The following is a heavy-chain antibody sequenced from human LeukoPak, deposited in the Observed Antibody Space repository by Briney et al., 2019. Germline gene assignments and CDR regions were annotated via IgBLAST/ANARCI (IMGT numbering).Heavy chain of an antibody. J-gene: IGHJ6*02. V-gene: IGHV1-69*13. CDR3: ARVLATTYYYYGMDV. Sequence: ASVNVSCTASGGXFSSYAISWVRQAPGQGLEWMGGIIPIFGTTNYAQKFQGRVTITADESTSTAYMELSSLRSEDTAVYYCARVLATTYYYYGMDVWGQGTTVTVSS. D-gene: IGHD5-12*01. CDR1: GGXFSSYA. CDR2: IIPIFGTT.